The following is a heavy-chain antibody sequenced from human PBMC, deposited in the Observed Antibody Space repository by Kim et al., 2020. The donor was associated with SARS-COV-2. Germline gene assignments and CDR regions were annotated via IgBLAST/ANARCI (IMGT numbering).Heavy chain of an antibody. CDR2: IRTNTYGGTR. CDR1: GFTFSDYY. V-gene: IGHV3-49*04. CDR3: GRRCRAYEYMDV. D-gene: IGHD3-16*01. J-gene: IGHJ6*03. Sequence: GGSLRLSCTASGFTFSDYYMTWVRLAPGKGLEWVGLIRTNTYGGTREYAPSVKDRCTVSRDDSNSVAYLQLNSLRSEETAVYYCGRRCRAYEYMDVWGKG.